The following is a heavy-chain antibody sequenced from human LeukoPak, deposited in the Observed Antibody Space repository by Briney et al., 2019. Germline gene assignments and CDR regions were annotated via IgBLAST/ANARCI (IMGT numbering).Heavy chain of an antibody. J-gene: IGHJ4*02. CDR2: INPNSGGT. Sequence: ASAKVSCKASGYTFTGYYMHWVRQAPGQGLEWMGWINPNSGGTNYAQKFQGRVTMTRDTSISTAYMELSRLRSDDTAVYYCAGGRAVGATTMGDYWGQGTLVTVSS. D-gene: IGHD1-26*01. CDR1: GYTFTGYY. CDR3: AGGRAVGATTMGDY. V-gene: IGHV1-2*02.